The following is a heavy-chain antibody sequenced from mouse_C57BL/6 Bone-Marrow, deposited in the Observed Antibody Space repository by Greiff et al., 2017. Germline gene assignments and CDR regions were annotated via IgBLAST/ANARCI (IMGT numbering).Heavy chain of an antibody. CDR3: ASPVYSDSFDV. Sequence: EVQGVESGGDLVKPGGSLKLSCAASGFTFSSYGMSWVRQTPDKRLEWVATISSGGSYTYYPDSVKGRFTISRDNAKNTLYLQMSSLKSEDTAMYYCASPVYSDSFDVWGTGTTVTVSA. CDR1: GFTFSSYG. D-gene: IGHD2-1*01. CDR2: ISSGGSYT. J-gene: IGHJ1*03. V-gene: IGHV5-6*01.